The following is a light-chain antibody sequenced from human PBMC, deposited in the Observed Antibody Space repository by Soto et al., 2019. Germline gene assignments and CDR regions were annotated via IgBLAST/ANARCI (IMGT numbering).Light chain of an antibody. CDR3: QQYNNWGT. V-gene: IGKV3D-15*01. J-gene: IGKJ5*01. CDR1: QSVSSN. CDR2: GAS. Sequence: EIVMTQSPATLSVSPGERATLSCRASQSVSSNLAWYQQKPGQAPRLLIYGASIRATGIPARFSGSGSGTEFTLTISSLQSEDFAVYYCQQYNNWGTFGQGTRLEIK.